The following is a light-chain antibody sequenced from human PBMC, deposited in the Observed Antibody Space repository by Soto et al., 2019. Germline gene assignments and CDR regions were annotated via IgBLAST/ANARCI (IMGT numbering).Light chain of an antibody. V-gene: IGKV3-20*01. Sequence: EIVLTQSPCTLSLSPGERATLSCRASQSVKSNNLAWYQQIPGQSPRLLIYGASSRATGIPDRFSGSGSGTDFDLTVTSVETDDLALYYCQPYGSSAFSFGGGTKVEI. CDR2: GAS. CDR1: QSVKSNN. CDR3: QPYGSSAFS. J-gene: IGKJ4*01.